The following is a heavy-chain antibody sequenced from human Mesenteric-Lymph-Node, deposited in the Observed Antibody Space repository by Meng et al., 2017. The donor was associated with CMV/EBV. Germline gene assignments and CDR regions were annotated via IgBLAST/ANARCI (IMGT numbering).Heavy chain of an antibody. CDR3: ASLTMTRNWSDP. Sequence: SCKASGYTFNSYYMHWVRQAPGQGLEWMGIINPSGGSTSYAQKFQGRVTMTRDTSTSTVYMELNSLRSEDTAVYYCASLTMTRNWSDPWGQGTLVTVSS. V-gene: IGHV1-46*02. CDR1: GYTFNSYY. J-gene: IGHJ5*02. D-gene: IGHD3-3*01. CDR2: INPSGGST.